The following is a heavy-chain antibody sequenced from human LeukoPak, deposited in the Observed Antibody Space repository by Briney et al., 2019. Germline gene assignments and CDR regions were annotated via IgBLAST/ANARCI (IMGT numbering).Heavy chain of an antibody. D-gene: IGHD1-14*01. V-gene: IGHV4-59*12. CDR1: GGSISSYY. J-gene: IGHJ4*02. CDR3: ARVWVNLGADY. CDR2: IYYSGST. Sequence: SEALSLTCTVSGGSISSYYWSWIRQPPGKGLEWIGYIYYSGSTNYNPSLKSRVTISVATSKNQFSLKLSSVTAADTAVYYCARVWVNLGADYWGQGTLVTVSS.